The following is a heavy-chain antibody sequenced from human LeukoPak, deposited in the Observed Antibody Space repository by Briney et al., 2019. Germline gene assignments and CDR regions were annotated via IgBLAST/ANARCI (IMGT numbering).Heavy chain of an antibody. D-gene: IGHD2-15*01. CDR1: GGTFSSYA. V-gene: IGHV1-69*06. J-gene: IGHJ5*02. CDR2: IIPIFGTA. CDR3: ARDGRYSSGGSCYWPRRVNWFDP. Sequence: SVKVSCKASGGTFSSYAISWVRQAPGQGLEWMGGIIPIFGTANYAQKFQGRVTITADKSTSTAYMELSSLRSEDTAVYYCARDGRYSSGGSCYWPRRVNWFDPWGQGTLVTVSS.